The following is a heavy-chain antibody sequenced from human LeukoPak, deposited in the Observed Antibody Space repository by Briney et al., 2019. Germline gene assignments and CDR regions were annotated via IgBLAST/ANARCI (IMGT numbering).Heavy chain of an antibody. CDR3: TRRENDS. CDR2: IGTKTDTYAT. Sequence: PGGSLKLSCAASGFTFSDSVIHWVRQASGKGLEWVGRIGTKTDTYATTYAASVKGRFSISRDDSEDTAYLQMNSLKIEDTAVYYCTRRENDSWGQGTLVTVSS. J-gene: IGHJ4*02. V-gene: IGHV3-73*01. CDR1: GFTFSDSV.